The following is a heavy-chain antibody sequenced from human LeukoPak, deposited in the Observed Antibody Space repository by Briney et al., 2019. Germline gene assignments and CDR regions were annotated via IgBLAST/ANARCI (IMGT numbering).Heavy chain of an antibody. CDR1: GFTFSSYS. CDR2: ISSSSSSYI. Sequence: GGSLRLSCAASGFTFSSYSMNWVRQAPGKGLEWVSSISSSSSSYIYYADSVKGRFTISRDNAKNSLYLQMNSLRAEDTAVYYCASGPPGGYCSSTSCGPYYYYGMDVWGKGTTVTVSS. CDR3: ASGPPGGYCSSTSCGPYYYYGMDV. V-gene: IGHV3-21*01. D-gene: IGHD2-2*01. J-gene: IGHJ6*04.